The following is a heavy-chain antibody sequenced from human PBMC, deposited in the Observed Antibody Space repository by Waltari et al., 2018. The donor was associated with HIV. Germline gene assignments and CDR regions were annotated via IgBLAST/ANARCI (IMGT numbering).Heavy chain of an antibody. J-gene: IGHJ6*02. CDR3: VKEHQYSHTWYSYYGMDV. CDR2: ISGSGGNT. CDR1: GFTFSNYG. V-gene: IGHV3-23*01. Sequence: EVQLLESGGGLVQTGGSLRLSCAASGFTFSNYGMNWVSQAPGKGLEWVSAISGSGGNTYYADSLKGRFTISRDNSKNTLYLQMNSLRAEDTAVYFCVKEHQYSHTWYSYYGMDVWGQGTTVTVSS. D-gene: IGHD6-13*01.